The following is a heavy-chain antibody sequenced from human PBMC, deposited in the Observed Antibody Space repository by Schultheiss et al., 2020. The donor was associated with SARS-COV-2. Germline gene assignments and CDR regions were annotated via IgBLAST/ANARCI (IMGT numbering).Heavy chain of an antibody. V-gene: IGHV4-59*12. CDR3: ARGVSGSYYVTWFGP. D-gene: IGHD1-26*01. CDR1: GGSISSYY. J-gene: IGHJ5*02. CDR2: IYYSGST. Sequence: SETLSLTCTVSGGSISSYYWSWIRQPPGKGLEWIGYIYYSGSTNYNPSLKSRVTISVDTSKNQFSLKLSSVTAADTAVYYCARGVSGSYYVTWFGPWGQGTLVTVSS.